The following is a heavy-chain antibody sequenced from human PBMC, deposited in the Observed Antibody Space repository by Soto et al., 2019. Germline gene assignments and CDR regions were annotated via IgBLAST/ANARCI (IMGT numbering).Heavy chain of an antibody. D-gene: IGHD5-12*01. V-gene: IGHV3-30*18. CDR3: AKDPRTISGYDFRLYYSYSSMDV. CDR1: GFTFSSYG. Sequence: QVQLVESGGGVVQPGRSLRLSCAASGFTFSSYGMHWVRQAPGKGLEWVAVISYDGSNKYYADSVKGRFTISRDNSKNTLYLQMNSLRAEDTAVYYCAKDPRTISGYDFRLYYSYSSMDVWGKGTTVTVSS. CDR2: ISYDGSNK. J-gene: IGHJ6*03.